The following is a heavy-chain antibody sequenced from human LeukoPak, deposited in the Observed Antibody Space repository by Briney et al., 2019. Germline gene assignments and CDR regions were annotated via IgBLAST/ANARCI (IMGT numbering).Heavy chain of an antibody. Sequence: TSETLSLTCTVSGGSISNYYWSWIRQPPGKGLEWIGYIYYSGSTHYNPSLKSRVTISVDTSKNQFSLKLSSVTAADTAVYYCARDMTDWWFDPWGQGTLVTVSS. CDR3: ARDMTDWWFDP. CDR2: IYYSGST. V-gene: IGHV4-59*12. D-gene: IGHD3-9*01. CDR1: GGSISNYY. J-gene: IGHJ5*02.